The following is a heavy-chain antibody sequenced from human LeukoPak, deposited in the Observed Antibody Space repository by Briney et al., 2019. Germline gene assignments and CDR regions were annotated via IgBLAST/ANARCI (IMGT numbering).Heavy chain of an antibody. Sequence: PSKTLSLTCSVSGYSISNDYYWGWIRQSPEKGLEWLGSISHSGSTHYNPSLRSRVTISRDMPKNQFSLDLNSVTAADTAVYYCAGISTGSCFRHWGQGTLVTVSS. V-gene: IGHV4-38-2*02. D-gene: IGHD4-17*01. J-gene: IGHJ1*01. CDR2: ISHSGST. CDR1: GYSISNDYY. CDR3: AGISTGSCFRH.